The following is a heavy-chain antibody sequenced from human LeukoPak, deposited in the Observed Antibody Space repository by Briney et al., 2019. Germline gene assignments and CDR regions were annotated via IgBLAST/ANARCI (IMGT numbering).Heavy chain of an antibody. CDR1: GYRFTTLW. J-gene: IGHJ4*02. CDR3: ARRGPVAENGYYFDS. Sequence: GESLKTPWQGPGYRFTTLWIAWVRQMPGKGLEWMGIIYPGDSDTRYGPSFQGQGTISVDRSISTAYLKWSSLKASDTAIYYCARRGPVAENGYYFDSWGQGTLVTVSS. V-gene: IGHV5-51*01. CDR2: IYPGDSDT. D-gene: IGHD2-15*01.